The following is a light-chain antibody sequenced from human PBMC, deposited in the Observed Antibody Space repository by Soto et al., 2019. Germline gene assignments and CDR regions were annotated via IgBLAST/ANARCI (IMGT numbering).Light chain of an antibody. CDR3: QQYNSWPLT. CDR2: KAS. CDR1: QSISSW. V-gene: IGKV1-5*03. J-gene: IGKJ4*01. Sequence: DIQMTQSPSTLSAAVGDRVTITCRASQSISSWLAWYQQQPGKAPKLLIYKASSLQSGVPSRFSGSGSGTXXXLXISXLQPXDFATYYCQQYNSWPLTFGGGTKVEIK.